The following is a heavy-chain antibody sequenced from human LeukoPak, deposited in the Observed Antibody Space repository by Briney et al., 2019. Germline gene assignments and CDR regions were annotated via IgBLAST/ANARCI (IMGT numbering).Heavy chain of an antibody. D-gene: IGHD3-10*01. J-gene: IGHJ6*02. CDR3: ARDPGTYYGMDV. CDR2: ISYDGGNK. CDR1: GFTFSSYA. Sequence: GGSLRLSCAASGFTFSSYAMSWVRQAPGKGLEWVALISYDGGNKYYADSVKGRFTISRDNSKNTLYLQMNSLRAEDTAVYYCARDPGTYYGMDVWGQGTTVTVSS. V-gene: IGHV3-30*04.